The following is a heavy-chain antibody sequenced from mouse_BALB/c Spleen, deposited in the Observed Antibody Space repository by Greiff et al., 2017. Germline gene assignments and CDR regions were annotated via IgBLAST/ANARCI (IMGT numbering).Heavy chain of an antibody. V-gene: IGHV5-6-5*01. Sequence: EVKVEESGGGLVKPGGSLKLSCAASGFTFSSYAMSWVRQTPEKRLEWVASISSGGSTYYPDSVKGRFTISRDNARNILYLQMSSLRSEDTAMYYCARDYEGYAMDYWGQGTSVTVSS. J-gene: IGHJ4*01. CDR2: ISSGGST. D-gene: IGHD2-3*01. CDR1: GFTFSSYA. CDR3: ARDYEGYAMDY.